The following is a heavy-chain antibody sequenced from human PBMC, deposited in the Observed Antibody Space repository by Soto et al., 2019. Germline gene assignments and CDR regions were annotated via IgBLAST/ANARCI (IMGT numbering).Heavy chain of an antibody. CDR2: INPSGGST. Sequence: GASVKVSCKASGYTFTSYAISWVRQAPGQGLEWMGIINPSGGSTSYAQKFQGRVTMTRDTSTSTVYMELSSLRSEDTAVYYCARDWFGGSGSGSDYFDYWGQGTLVTVSS. V-gene: IGHV1-46*01. D-gene: IGHD3-10*01. J-gene: IGHJ4*02. CDR1: GYTFTSYA. CDR3: ARDWFGGSGSGSDYFDY.